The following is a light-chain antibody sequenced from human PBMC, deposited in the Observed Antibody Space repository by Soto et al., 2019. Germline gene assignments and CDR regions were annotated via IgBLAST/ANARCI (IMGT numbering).Light chain of an antibody. CDR1: QAISSY. J-gene: IGKJ4*01. CDR2: ATS. V-gene: IGKV1-27*01. Sequence: DIQLTQSPSSLSASVGDRVTITCRASQAISSYLAWYQQKPGKVPELLIYATSTLQSGAPSRFSGSGSGTDFTLTISCLQPEDVATSYCHKYNHAPTFGGGTKVEIK. CDR3: HKYNHAPT.